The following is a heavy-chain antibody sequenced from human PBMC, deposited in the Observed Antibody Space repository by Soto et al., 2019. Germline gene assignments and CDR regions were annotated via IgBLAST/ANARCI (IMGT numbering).Heavy chain of an antibody. J-gene: IGHJ6*03. CDR2: INPNSGVT. V-gene: IGHV1-2*04. CDR3: ARESGGATATLDYYYFYMDV. CDR1: GDRFTDYY. D-gene: IGHD5-12*01. Sequence: QVQLVQSGAEVKEPGASETVSCRASGDRFTDYYMHWVRQAPGQGLEWMGWINPNSGVTKYAQKFQGWVTMTRDTSIRTVYMQLSRLRFDDTAIYYCARESGGATATLDYYYFYMDVWGTGTTVNVSS.